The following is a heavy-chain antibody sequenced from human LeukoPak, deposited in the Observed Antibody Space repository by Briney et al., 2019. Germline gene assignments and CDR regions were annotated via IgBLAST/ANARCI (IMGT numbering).Heavy chain of an antibody. D-gene: IGHD6-13*01. CDR2: ISGSGGST. J-gene: IGHJ6*02. V-gene: IGHV3-23*01. CDR3: ARDSSSWYVVDYYYYGMDV. Sequence: GGSLRLSCAASGFTFSSYAMSWVRQAPGKGLEWVSAISGSGGSTYYADSVKGRFTISRDNSKNTLYLQMNSLRAEDTAVYYCARDSSSWYVVDYYYYGMDVWGQGTTVTVSS. CDR1: GFTFSSYA.